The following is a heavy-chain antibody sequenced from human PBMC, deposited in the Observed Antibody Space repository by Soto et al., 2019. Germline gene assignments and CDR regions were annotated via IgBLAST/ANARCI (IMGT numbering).Heavy chain of an antibody. V-gene: IGHV3-23*01. J-gene: IGHJ2*01. CDR2: ISGSGGST. D-gene: IGHD2-15*01. Sequence: EVQLLESGGGLVEPGGSLRLSCAASGFTFSSHAMSWVRQAPGKGLEWVSGISGSGGSTYNADSVKGRFTISRDNSKNTLYLEMNSLRAEETAVYYCAKDLCEDIVVVEGATPDWYFDLWGRGTLVTVSS. CDR1: GFTFSSHA. CDR3: AKDLCEDIVVVEGATPDWYFDL.